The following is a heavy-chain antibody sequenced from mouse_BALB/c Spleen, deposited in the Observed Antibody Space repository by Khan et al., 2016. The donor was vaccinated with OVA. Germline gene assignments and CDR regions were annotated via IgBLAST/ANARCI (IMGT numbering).Heavy chain of an antibody. J-gene: IGHJ4*01. CDR1: GYSFTSDYA. CDR2: ISYSGST. Sequence: EVQLQESGPGLVKPSQSLSLTCTVTGYSFTSDYAWNWIRQFPGNKLEWMGYISYSGSTSYNPFLKSRTSITRDTSKNQFFLQLNSVTTEETDQYYGARDMSRYCYAEDCWGQGTSVTVSS. CDR3: ARDMSRYCYAEDC. V-gene: IGHV3-2*02.